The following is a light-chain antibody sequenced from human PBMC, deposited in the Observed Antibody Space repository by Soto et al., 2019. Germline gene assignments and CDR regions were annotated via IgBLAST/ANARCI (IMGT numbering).Light chain of an antibody. V-gene: IGKV1-5*01. Sequence: DIQMTQSPSSLSPSVVDRVTITCRASRSISDWLAWYQRKPGKAPELLIFDASNLKSGVSSRFSGSGSGTEFTLTISRLQPDDVATYYCLQYSSHSWTFGQGTKVDIK. J-gene: IGKJ1*01. CDR3: LQYSSHSWT. CDR2: DAS. CDR1: RSISDW.